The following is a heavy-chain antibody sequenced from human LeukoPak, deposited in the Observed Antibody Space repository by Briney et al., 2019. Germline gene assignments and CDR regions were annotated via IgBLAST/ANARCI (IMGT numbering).Heavy chain of an antibody. Sequence: ASVKVSCKGSGYNFDRYGVNWVRQAPGQGLEWMGWISGYNGNTNYAQKLQGRVTMTTDTSTSTAYMELRSLRSDDTAVYYCARNAGGAAAGTLDYWGQGTLVTVSS. J-gene: IGHJ4*02. CDR3: ARNAGGAAAGTLDY. CDR2: ISGYNGNT. D-gene: IGHD6-13*01. CDR1: GYNFDRYG. V-gene: IGHV1-18*04.